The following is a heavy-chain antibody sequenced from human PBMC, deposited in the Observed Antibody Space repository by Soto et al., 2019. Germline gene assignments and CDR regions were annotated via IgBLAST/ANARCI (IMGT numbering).Heavy chain of an antibody. CDR2: TYYRSKWYN. Sequence: SQTLSLTCAISGDSVSSNSDAWNWIRQSPSRGLEWLGRTYYRSKWYNDYAVSVKSRITINLDTSKNQFSLQLNSVTPEDTAVYYCARGAALAGKDYFDYWGHGTLVTVSS. CDR3: ARGAALAGKDYFDY. V-gene: IGHV6-1*01. D-gene: IGHD6-19*01. CDR1: GDSVSSNSDA. J-gene: IGHJ4*01.